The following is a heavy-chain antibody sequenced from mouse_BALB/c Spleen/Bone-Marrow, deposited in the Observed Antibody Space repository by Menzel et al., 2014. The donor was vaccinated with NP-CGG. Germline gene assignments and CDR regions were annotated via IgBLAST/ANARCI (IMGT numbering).Heavy chain of an antibody. D-gene: IGHD2-2*01. CDR3: TRSGTSWLRRSWYFDV. V-gene: IGHV1S81*02. CDR1: GYTFTSYY. Sequence: QVQLKESGAELVKPGASVKLSCKASGYTFTSYYMYWVKRRPGQGFEWIGEINPSNGGTNFNEKFKSKATLTVDKSSSTAYMQLSSLTSEDSAVYYCTRSGTSWLRRSWYFDVWGAGTRVTVSS. CDR2: INPSNGGT. J-gene: IGHJ1*01.